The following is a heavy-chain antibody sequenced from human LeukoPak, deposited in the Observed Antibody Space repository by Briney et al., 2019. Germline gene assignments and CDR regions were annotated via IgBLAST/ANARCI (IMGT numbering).Heavy chain of an antibody. V-gene: IGHV4-4*07. CDR1: GGSISSYY. CDR3: ARARNYYDSSDYYYEGDAFDI. J-gene: IGHJ3*02. Sequence: SETLSLTCTVSGGSISSYYWSWIRQPAGKGLEWIGRIYTSGSTNYNPSLKSRVTISVDTSKNQFSLKLSSVTAADTAVYFCARARNYYDSSDYYYEGDAFDIWGQGTMVTVSS. CDR2: IYTSGST. D-gene: IGHD3-22*01.